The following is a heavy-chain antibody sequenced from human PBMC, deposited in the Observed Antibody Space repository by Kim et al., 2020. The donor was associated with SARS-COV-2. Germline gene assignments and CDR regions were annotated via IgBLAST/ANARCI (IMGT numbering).Heavy chain of an antibody. Sequence: ASVKVSCKASGYTFTIYGISWVRQAPGQGLEWMGWISVYNGNTNYAQKVQGRVTMTTDTSTSTAYMELRSLRSDETAVYYCAREGLVRGVIGAEYDYYGMDVWGQGTTVTVSS. CDR3: AREGLVRGVIGAEYDYYGMDV. CDR1: GYTFTIYG. CDR2: ISVYNGNT. J-gene: IGHJ6*02. V-gene: IGHV1-18*01. D-gene: IGHD3-10*01.